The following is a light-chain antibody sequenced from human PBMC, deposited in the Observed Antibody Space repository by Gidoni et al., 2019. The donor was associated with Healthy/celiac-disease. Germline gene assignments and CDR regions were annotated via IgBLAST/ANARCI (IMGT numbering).Light chain of an antibody. V-gene: IGKV3-15*01. CDR2: GAA. CDR1: QNVSSN. J-gene: IGKJ2*01. CDR3: QQYNNRPPYT. Sequence: ELVMMQSPATLSVSPVERATPSCSTSQNVSSNLPWYQQKPGQAPRHLIHGAATRATGRPARFSGSGSGREFTLTISSLQSEDFAVYYCQQYNNRPPYTFGQGTKLEIK.